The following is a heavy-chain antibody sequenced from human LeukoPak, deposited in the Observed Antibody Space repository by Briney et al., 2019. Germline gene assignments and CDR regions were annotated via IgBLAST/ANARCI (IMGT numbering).Heavy chain of an antibody. D-gene: IGHD2-21*01. J-gene: IGHJ5*01. Sequence: AGGSLRLSCVASGFSFGNYAMSWLRQAPGKGLQWVSQISGTGGAKWYAGFAKDSFTISRDNSKKTLYLQMSGLRVEDTAMYYCVKDPRDTYGTNWFVSWGQGTRLIVSS. CDR3: VKDPRDTYGTNWFVS. CDR1: GFSFGNYA. CDR2: ISGTGGAK. V-gene: IGHV3-23*01.